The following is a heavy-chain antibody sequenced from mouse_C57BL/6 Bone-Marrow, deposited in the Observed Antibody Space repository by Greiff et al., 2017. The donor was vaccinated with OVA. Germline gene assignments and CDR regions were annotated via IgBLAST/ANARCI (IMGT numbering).Heavy chain of an antibody. J-gene: IGHJ3*01. Sequence: EVQVVESGGGLVKPGGSLKLSCAASGFTFSSYAMSWVRQTPEKRLEWVATISDGGSYTYYPDNVKGRFTISRDNAKNNLYLQMSHLKSEDTAMYYCASNLTFWFAYWGQGTLVTVSA. CDR3: ASNLTFWFAY. CDR2: ISDGGSYT. V-gene: IGHV5-4*01. CDR1: GFTFSSYA. D-gene: IGHD4-1*01.